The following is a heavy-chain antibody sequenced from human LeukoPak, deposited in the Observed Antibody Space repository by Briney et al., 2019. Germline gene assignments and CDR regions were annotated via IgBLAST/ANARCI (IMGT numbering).Heavy chain of an antibody. CDR2: ISYDGSNK. CDR1: GFTFSSYG. CDR3: AKTFPLTGGSSGQSPNDY. J-gene: IGHJ4*02. Sequence: SGGSLRLSCAASGFTFSSYGMHWVRQAPGKGLEWVAVISYDGSNKYYADSVKGRFTISRDNSKNTLYLQMNSLRAEDTAVYYCAKTFPLTGGSSGQSPNDYWGQGTLVTVSS. V-gene: IGHV3-30*18. D-gene: IGHD3-22*01.